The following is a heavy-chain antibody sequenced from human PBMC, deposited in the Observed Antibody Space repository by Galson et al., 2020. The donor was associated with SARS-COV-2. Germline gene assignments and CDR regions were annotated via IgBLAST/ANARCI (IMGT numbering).Heavy chain of an antibody. V-gene: IGHV2-70*04. D-gene: IGHD3-9*01. CDR3: ARSYYDILTCYYWTFDF. J-gene: IGHJ4*02. Sequence: SGPTLVKPTQTLTLTCTFSGFSLSTSGMRVSWIRQPPGKALEWLARIDWDDDKFYSTSLKTRLTISKDTSKNQVVLTMTNMDPVDTATYYCARSYYDILTCYYWTFDFWGQGTLVTVSS. CDR1: GFSLSTSGMR. CDR2: IDWDDDK.